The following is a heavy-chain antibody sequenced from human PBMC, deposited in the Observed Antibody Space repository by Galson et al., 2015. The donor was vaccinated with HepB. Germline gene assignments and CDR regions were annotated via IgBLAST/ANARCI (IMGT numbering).Heavy chain of an antibody. Sequence: SLRLSCAASGFTVDKYAMYWLRQAPGKGLEWVSGVSWDAARIGYADSVKGRFTISKDNAKNSLYLQMNSLRVEDTALYYCVKDVSPYSSSSFDSWGQGALVTVSS. D-gene: IGHD6-6*01. J-gene: IGHJ4*02. CDR1: GFTVDKYA. V-gene: IGHV3-9*01. CDR2: VSWDAARI. CDR3: VKDVSPYSSSSFDS.